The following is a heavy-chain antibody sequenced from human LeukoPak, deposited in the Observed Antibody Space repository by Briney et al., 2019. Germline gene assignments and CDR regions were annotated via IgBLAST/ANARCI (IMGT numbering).Heavy chain of an antibody. CDR2: ISGSDSST. J-gene: IGHJ6*03. Sequence: PGGSLRLSCAASGFTFSSSAMSWVRQAPGKGLEWVSTISGSDSSTYYADSVKGRFTISRDNARNSLYLQMNSLRADDTAVYYCARLLEPATGYYMDVWGKGTTVTISS. CDR1: GFTFSSSA. CDR3: ARLLEPATGYYMDV. V-gene: IGHV3-23*01. D-gene: IGHD5-24*01.